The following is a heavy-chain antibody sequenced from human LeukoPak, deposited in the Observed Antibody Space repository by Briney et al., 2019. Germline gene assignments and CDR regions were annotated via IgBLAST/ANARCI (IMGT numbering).Heavy chain of an antibody. J-gene: IGHJ4*02. CDR1: GFIFSSYW. D-gene: IGHD3-10*01. Sequence: GGSLRLSCAASGFIFSSYWMTWVRPAPGKGLEWVASVKQDVNEKYYVDSVKGRFTISGDNAKNSLYLQMNSLGVEDTAVYYCARGPPYGTRSDFFDYWGQGTLVTVSS. V-gene: IGHV3-7*01. CDR2: VKQDVNEK. CDR3: ARGPPYGTRSDFFDY.